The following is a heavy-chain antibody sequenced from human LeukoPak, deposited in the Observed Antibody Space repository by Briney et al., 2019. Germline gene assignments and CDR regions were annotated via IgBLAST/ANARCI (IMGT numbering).Heavy chain of an antibody. V-gene: IGHV4-61*03. CDR2: IHYSGST. Sequence: PSQTLSLTCTVSGGSISSGDYYWSWIRQSPGKGLEWIGHIHYSGSTHYNPSLQSRVSISIDTSKNHFSLKLRSVTAVDTAVYYCARWGHFDTSGYFVVDYWGQGTLVTVSS. J-gene: IGHJ4*02. CDR3: ARWGHFDTSGYFVVDY. CDR1: GGSISSGDYY. D-gene: IGHD3-22*01.